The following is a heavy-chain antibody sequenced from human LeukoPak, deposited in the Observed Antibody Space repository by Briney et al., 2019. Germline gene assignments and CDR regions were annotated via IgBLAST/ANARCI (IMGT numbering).Heavy chain of an antibody. CDR1: GYTFTSYY. Sequence: ASVKVSCKASGYTFTSYYMHWVRQAPGQGLEWMGIINPSGGGTSYAQKFQGRVTMTRDTSTSTVYMELSSLRSEDTAVYYCARDARYSGYPRWLSYWGQGTLVTVSS. CDR2: INPSGGGT. V-gene: IGHV1-46*01. CDR3: ARDARYSGYPRWLSY. J-gene: IGHJ4*02. D-gene: IGHD5-12*01.